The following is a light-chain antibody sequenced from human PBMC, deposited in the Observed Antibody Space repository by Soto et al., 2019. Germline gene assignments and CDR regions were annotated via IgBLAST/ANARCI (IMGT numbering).Light chain of an antibody. V-gene: IGLV2-14*01. CDR1: SSDVGGYNF. CDR2: GVS. CDR3: GSYTTANLL. J-gene: IGLJ2*01. Sequence: QSALTQPASVSGSPGQSITISCTGTSSDVGGYNFVSWYQQYPGKAPKLMIYGVSNRPSGVSNRFSGSKSGNMASLTISGLQAEDEADYYCGSYTTANLLFGGGTKLTVL.